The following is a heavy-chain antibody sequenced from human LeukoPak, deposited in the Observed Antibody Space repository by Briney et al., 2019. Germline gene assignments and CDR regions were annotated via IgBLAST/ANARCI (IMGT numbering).Heavy chain of an antibody. Sequence: PGGSLRLSCAASGLTFSSYAMNWVRQAPGKGLEWVGHIKNQAYGGTTEYAEPVKGRFTISRDDSKNILYLHMNSLETEDKGVYFCSTGVEGYNPFDYWGQGTLVTVSS. J-gene: IGHJ4*02. D-gene: IGHD5-24*01. CDR3: STGVEGYNPFDY. CDR1: GLTFSSYA. CDR2: IKNQAYGGTT. V-gene: IGHV3-15*05.